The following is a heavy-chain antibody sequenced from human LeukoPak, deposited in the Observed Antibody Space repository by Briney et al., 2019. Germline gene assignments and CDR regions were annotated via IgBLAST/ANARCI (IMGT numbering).Heavy chain of an antibody. CDR1: GFTVSRNY. V-gene: IGHV3-53*01. D-gene: IGHD3-3*01. CDR2: IYSGGST. Sequence: GSLRLSFAASGFTVSRNYMSWVRQAPGKGVEWVSVIYSGGSTYYADSVKGRFTISRDNSKNTLYLQMNSLRAEDTAVYYCARAPTEYYDFWSGYPPGMDVWGKGTTVTVSS. J-gene: IGHJ6*04. CDR3: ARAPTEYYDFWSGYPPGMDV.